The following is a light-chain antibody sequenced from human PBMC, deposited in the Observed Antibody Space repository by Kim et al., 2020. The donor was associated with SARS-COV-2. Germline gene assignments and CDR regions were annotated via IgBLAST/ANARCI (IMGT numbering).Light chain of an antibody. J-gene: IGLJ3*02. Sequence: VGPGETATNAWGAEHLGSKRVPWYQHVPCQAPVLGIFYDSDRPSGIPDRFSGSNSGNTATLTISRVEAGDEADFYCQVWDRSRDWVFGGGTKVTVL. V-gene: IGLV3-21*01. CDR3: QVWDRSRDWV. CDR2: YDS. CDR1: HLGSKR.